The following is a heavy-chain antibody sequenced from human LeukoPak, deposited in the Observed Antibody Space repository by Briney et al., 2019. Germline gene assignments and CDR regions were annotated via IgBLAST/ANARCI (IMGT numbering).Heavy chain of an antibody. CDR2: IYTSGST. CDR3: ARGYGDYGNWFDP. V-gene: IGHV4-61*08. CDR1: GGSISSGDYY. Sequence: KPSETLSLTCTVSGGSISSGDYYWSWIRQPPGKGLEWIGYIYTSGSTNYNPSLKSRVTMSVDTSKNQFSLKLSSVTAADTAVYYCARGYGDYGNWFDPWGQGTLVTVSS. J-gene: IGHJ5*02. D-gene: IGHD4-17*01.